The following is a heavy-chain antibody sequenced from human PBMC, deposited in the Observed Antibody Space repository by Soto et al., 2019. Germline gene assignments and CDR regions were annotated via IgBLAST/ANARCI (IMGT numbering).Heavy chain of an antibody. V-gene: IGHV4-39*01. CDR1: GGSISSSSYY. J-gene: IGHJ4*02. CDR2: IYYSGST. CDR3: ARLYGGNSLGR. Sequence: QLQLQESGPGLVKPSETLSLTCTVSGGSISSSSYYWGWIRQPPGKGLEWIGSIYYSGSTYYNPSRKSRVTISVDTSKNQFSLKLSSVTAADTAVYYCARLYGGNSLGRWGQGTLVTVSS. D-gene: IGHD2-21*02.